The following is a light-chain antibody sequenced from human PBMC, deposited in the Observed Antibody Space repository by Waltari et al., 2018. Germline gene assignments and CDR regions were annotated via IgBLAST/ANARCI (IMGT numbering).Light chain of an antibody. V-gene: IGLV3-21*04. CDR1: DIEGKS. CDR3: QVWDRGGF. Sequence: SYVLTQTPSLSVATEETVRISCGGIDIEGKSVHWYQQKAGQAPELVISYDNDRPSGIPERFSGSNSGNTAILTISRVEAGDEADYYCQVWDRGGFFGGGTKVTVL. CDR2: YDN. J-gene: IGLJ2*01.